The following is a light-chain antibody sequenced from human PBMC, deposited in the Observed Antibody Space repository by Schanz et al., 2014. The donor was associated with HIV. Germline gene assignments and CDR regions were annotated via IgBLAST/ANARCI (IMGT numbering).Light chain of an antibody. CDR1: TSDFKTNA. Sequence: QAVVTQAPSASGTPGQRVTISCSGSTSDFKTNAVLWYQQLPGAAPTLLIYNTYHRPSGVPDRFSGSDSGASASLAISGLQSEDEADYYCATWVDSLNGWVFGGGTQLTVL. CDR3: ATWVDSLNGWV. CDR2: NTY. V-gene: IGLV1-44*01. J-gene: IGLJ3*02.